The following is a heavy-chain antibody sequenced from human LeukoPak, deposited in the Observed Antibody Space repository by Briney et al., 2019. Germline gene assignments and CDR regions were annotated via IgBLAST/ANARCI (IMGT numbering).Heavy chain of an antibody. CDR2: IRGKANKYAT. CDR1: GFTFSGSR. J-gene: IGHJ5*02. V-gene: IGHV3-73*01. D-gene: IGHD4-23*01. Sequence: GGSLKLSCAASGFTFSGSRMHWVRQASGKGLEWVGHIRGKANKYATEYAASVKGRFTISRDNSKNTLYLQMNSLRAEDTAVYYCAKDNDYGGNSGYNWFDPWGQGTLVTVSS. CDR3: AKDNDYGGNSGYNWFDP.